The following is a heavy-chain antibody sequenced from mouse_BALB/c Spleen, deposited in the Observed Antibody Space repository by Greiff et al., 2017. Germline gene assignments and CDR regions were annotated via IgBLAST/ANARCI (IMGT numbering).Heavy chain of an antibody. D-gene: IGHD1-1*01. V-gene: IGHV3-2*02. CDR2: ISYSGST. Sequence: EVKLQESGPGLVKPSQSLSLTCTVTGYSITSDYAWNWIRQFPGNTLEWMGYISYSGSTSYNPSLKSRISITRDTSKNQFFLQLNSVTTEDTATYYCARDYSWFAYWGQGTLVTVSA. J-gene: IGHJ3*01. CDR1: GYSITSDYA. CDR3: ARDYSWFAY.